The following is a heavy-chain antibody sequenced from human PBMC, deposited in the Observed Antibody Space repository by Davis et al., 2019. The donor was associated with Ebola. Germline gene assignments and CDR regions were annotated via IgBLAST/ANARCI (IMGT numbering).Heavy chain of an antibody. CDR2: LNTGGGSF. CDR3: AAADIVVVVDGTSYPHAFDT. D-gene: IGHD2-15*01. J-gene: IGHJ3*02. Sequence: GESLEISCAASGFIFSDYYMSWIRQAPGKGLEWVSYLNTGGGSFFYGDSVKGRFTISRDYAKNSLFLQMNSLRAEDTAVYYCAAADIVVVVDGTSYPHAFDTWGQGTVVTVSS. V-gene: IGHV3-11*04. CDR1: GFIFSDYY.